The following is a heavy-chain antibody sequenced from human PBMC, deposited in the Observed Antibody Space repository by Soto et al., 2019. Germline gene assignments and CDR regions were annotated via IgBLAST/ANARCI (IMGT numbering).Heavy chain of an antibody. CDR2: VNSKNNGGTK. J-gene: IGHJ4*01. CDR1: GGNIINAW. V-gene: IGHV3-15*07. D-gene: IGHD3-22*01. CDR3: TTDYYSSITIIRLDY. Sequence: GVPIRVSWTAAGGNIINAWRSWIRKTKGKGLEWVGRVNSKNNGGTKDYAEPVKGRFAISSNDSNNMVYLQMNSLKIEDTAVYYCTTDYYSSITIIRLDYWGHGTLVTVSS.